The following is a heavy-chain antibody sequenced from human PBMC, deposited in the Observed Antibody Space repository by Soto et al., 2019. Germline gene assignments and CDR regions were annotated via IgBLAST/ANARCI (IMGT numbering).Heavy chain of an antibody. D-gene: IGHD4-17*01. CDR2: ISWNSGSI. V-gene: IGHV3-9*01. Sequence: EVQLVESGGGLVQPGRSLRLSCAASGFTFDDYAMHWVRQAPGKGLEWVSGISWNSGSIGYADSVKGRFTIARDNAKNSLYLQMHSLRAEDTALYYCAKEGGSYGDYEPNGFDYWGQGTLVTVSS. J-gene: IGHJ4*02. CDR3: AKEGGSYGDYEPNGFDY. CDR1: GFTFDDYA.